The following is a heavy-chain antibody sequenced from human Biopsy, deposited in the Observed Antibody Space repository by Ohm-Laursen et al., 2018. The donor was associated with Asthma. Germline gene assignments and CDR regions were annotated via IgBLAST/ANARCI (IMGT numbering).Heavy chain of an antibody. CDR3: ARGVVYGGDSYAEYFQH. J-gene: IGHJ1*01. CDR2: VFYGGAT. V-gene: IGHV4-59*01. CDR1: GDSISSYH. Sequence: SQTLSLTCTVSGDSISSYHWSWIRQPPGQGLEWIGYVFYGGATNYNPSLKSRVTISVDTSKNQFFLRLSSVTAADTAVYYCARGVVYGGDSYAEYFQHWGQGTLVTASS. D-gene: IGHD4-23*01.